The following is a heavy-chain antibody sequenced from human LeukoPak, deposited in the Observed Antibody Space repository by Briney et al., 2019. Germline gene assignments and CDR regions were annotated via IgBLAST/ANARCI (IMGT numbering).Heavy chain of an antibody. CDR1: GFTFSSYA. J-gene: IGHJ3*02. Sequence: GGSLRLSCAASGFTFSSYAMSWVRQAPGKGLEWVSAISGSGGSTYYADSVKGRFTISRDNSKNTLYLQMNSLRAEDTAVYYCAKDSPVLRYFDWSRGGAFDIWGQGTMVTVSS. V-gene: IGHV3-23*01. CDR2: ISGSGGST. D-gene: IGHD3-9*01. CDR3: AKDSPVLRYFDWSRGGAFDI.